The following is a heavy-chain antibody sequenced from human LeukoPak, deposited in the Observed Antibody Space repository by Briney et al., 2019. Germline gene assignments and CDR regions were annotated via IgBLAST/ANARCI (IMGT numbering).Heavy chain of an antibody. J-gene: IGHJ3*02. D-gene: IGHD1-26*01. CDR2: IKWDGGRT. V-gene: IGHV3-20*04. CDR3: ARSGRGGAFDI. CDR1: GYTFDDHG. Sequence: GGSLRLSCAASGYTFDDHGMSWVRQAPGKGLEWVSGIKWDGGRTGYADSVKGRFTISGDNAKNTLYLQMNSLRAEDTAVYYCARSGRGGAFDIWGHGTMVTVSS.